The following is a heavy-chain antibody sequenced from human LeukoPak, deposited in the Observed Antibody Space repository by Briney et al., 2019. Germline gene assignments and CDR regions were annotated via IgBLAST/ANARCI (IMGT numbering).Heavy chain of an antibody. J-gene: IGHJ6*02. CDR1: GFTFSSYA. Sequence: GGSLRLSCAASGFTFSSYAMSWVRQAPGKGLVWVSRINSDGSSTSYADSVTGRFTISRDNAKNTLYLQMNSLRAEDTAVYYCAREPTTIFGVVDRYGMDVWGQGTSVTVSS. CDR3: AREPTTIFGVVDRYGMDV. V-gene: IGHV3-74*01. D-gene: IGHD3-3*01. CDR2: INSDGSST.